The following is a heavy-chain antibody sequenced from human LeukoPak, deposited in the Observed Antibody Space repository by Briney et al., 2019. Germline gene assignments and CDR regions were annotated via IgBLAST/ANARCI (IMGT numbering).Heavy chain of an antibody. CDR3: TRKGGFYYDSRAFDY. CDR2: MNPNSGNT. CDR1: GHTFTSYD. V-gene: IGHV1-8*01. Sequence: ASVKVSCKASGHTFTSYDINWVRQATGQVLEWMGWMNPNSGNTGYAQKFQGRVTMTRNTSISTAYMELSSLRSEDTAVYYCTRKGGFYYDSRAFDYWGQGTLVTVSS. J-gene: IGHJ4*02. D-gene: IGHD3-22*01.